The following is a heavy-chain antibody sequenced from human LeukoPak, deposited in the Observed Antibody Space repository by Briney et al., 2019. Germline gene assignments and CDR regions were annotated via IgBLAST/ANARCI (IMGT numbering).Heavy chain of an antibody. D-gene: IGHD5-18*01. Sequence: PGGSLRLSCAASGFTFSSYEMNWVRQAPGKGLEWVSYISSSGSTIYYADSVKGRFTISRDNAKNSQYLQMNSLRAEDTAVYYCARASNSYGPLFDYWGQGTLVTVSS. CDR3: ARASNSYGPLFDY. CDR1: GFTFSSYE. J-gene: IGHJ4*02. V-gene: IGHV3-48*03. CDR2: ISSSGSTI.